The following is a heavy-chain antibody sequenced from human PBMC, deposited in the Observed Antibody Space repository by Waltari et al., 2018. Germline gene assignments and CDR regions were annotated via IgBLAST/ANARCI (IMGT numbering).Heavy chain of an antibody. Sequence: EVQLVESGGGLIQPGGSLRLSCAASGFTVINNYMTWVRQAPGKGLGWGPLVWSGGDTHYADSVKGRFTISRDNSKNTVYLQMHDLRAEDTAIYYCSRNFHDPQDVWGQGTTVIVS. D-gene: IGHD3-3*01. V-gene: IGHV3-53*01. CDR1: GFTVINNY. CDR3: SRNFHDPQDV. CDR2: VWSGGDT. J-gene: IGHJ6*02.